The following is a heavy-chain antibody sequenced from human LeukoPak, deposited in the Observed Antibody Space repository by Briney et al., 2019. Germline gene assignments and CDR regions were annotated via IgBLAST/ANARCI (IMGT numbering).Heavy chain of an antibody. D-gene: IGHD3-16*02. CDR1: GYTFTSYA. Sequence: ASVKVSCKASGYTFTSYAMNWVRQAPGQGLEWMGWINTNTGNPTYAQGFTGRFVFSLDTSVSTAYLQISSLKAEDTAVYYCARDLEGVYDYVWGSYRRRTPTGGDYWGQGTLDTVSS. CDR2: INTNTGNP. CDR3: ARDLEGVYDYVWGSYRRRTPTGGDY. V-gene: IGHV7-4-1*02. J-gene: IGHJ4*02.